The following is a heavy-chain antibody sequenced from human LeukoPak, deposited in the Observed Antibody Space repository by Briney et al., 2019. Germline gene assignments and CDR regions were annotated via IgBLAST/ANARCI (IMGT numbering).Heavy chain of an antibody. CDR3: AKEGPYYDSSGYLDY. CDR1: GFSFSNYA. D-gene: IGHD3-22*01. V-gene: IGHV3-30*18. J-gene: IGHJ4*02. CDR2: ISYDGSNK. Sequence: PGGSLRLSCAVSGFSFSNYAMNWARQAPGKGLEWVAVISYDGSNKYYADSVKGRFTISRDNSKNTLYLQMNSLRAEDTAVCYCAKEGPYYDSSGYLDYWGQGTLVTVSS.